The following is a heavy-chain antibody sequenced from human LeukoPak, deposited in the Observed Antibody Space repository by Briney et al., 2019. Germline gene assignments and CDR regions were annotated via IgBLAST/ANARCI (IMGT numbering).Heavy chain of an antibody. D-gene: IGHD3-3*01. J-gene: IGHJ4*02. CDR2: IIPIFGTA. Sequence: ASVKVSCTASGGTFSSYAISWVRQAPGQGLEWMGGIIPIFGTANYAQKFQGRVTITADESTSTAYMELSSLRSEDTAVYYCARGPRFLEWLSEYYFDYWGQGTLVTVSS. CDR1: GGTFSSYA. V-gene: IGHV1-69*13. CDR3: ARGPRFLEWLSEYYFDY.